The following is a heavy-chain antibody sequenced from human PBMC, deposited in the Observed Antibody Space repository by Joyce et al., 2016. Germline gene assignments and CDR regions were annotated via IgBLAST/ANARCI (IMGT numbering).Heavy chain of an antibody. J-gene: IGHJ3*02. CDR2: SNGDGSTT. CDR1: GFTFTSYW. Sequence: EVQLVESGGGLVQPGGSLRLSCAASGFTFTSYWMHWGRQAPGKGLVWVSRSNGDGSTTSHADSVKGRFTISRDNAKNTLYLQMNSLRAEDTAVYYCTRDGRAAAGIAGFDIWGQGAMVTVSS. D-gene: IGHD6-13*01. V-gene: IGHV3-74*01. CDR3: TRDGRAAAGIAGFDI.